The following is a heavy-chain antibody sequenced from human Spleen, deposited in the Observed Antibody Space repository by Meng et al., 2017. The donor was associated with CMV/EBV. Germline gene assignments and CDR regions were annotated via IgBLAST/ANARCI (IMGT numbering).Heavy chain of an antibody. CDR3: ARERTSFLDY. CDR1: GFTFRNHG. J-gene: IGHJ4*02. CDR2: TRYDGSKK. D-gene: IGHD6-6*01. V-gene: IGHV3-30*02. Sequence: GESLKISCAASGFTFRNHGMHWVRQVPGKGLEWVAITRYDGSKKHYADSVKGRFTISRDNSKNTLYLQMNSLRAEDTAVYYCARERTSFLDYWGQGTLVTVSS.